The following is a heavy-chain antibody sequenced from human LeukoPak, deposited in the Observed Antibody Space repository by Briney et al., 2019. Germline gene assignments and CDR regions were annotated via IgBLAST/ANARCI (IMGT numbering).Heavy chain of an antibody. CDR2: IKQDGSEK. V-gene: IGHV3-7*01. CDR3: ARVVGAGYYDFWSGYYDYMDV. Sequence: GGSLRLSCAASGFTFSSYWMSWVRQAPGKGLEWVANIKQDGSEKYYVDSVKGRFTISRDNAKNSLYLQMNSLRAEDTAVYYCARVVGAGYYDFWSGYYDYMDVWGKGTTVTVSS. CDR1: GFTFSSYW. J-gene: IGHJ6*03. D-gene: IGHD3-3*01.